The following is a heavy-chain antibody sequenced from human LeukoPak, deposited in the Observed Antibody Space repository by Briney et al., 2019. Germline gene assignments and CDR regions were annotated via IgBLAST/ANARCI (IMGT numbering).Heavy chain of an antibody. J-gene: IGHJ4*02. Sequence: GGSLRLSCVASGFNFGIYAMSWVRQAPGKGLEWVSGIRGSSDVTDYADSVKGRFTISRDNSKNTLSLQMNSLRAEDTAVYYCAKSTAGLRLFYFDYWGQGTLVTVSS. CDR3: AKSTAGLRLFYFDY. D-gene: IGHD4-17*01. CDR1: GFNFGIYA. CDR2: IRGSSDVT. V-gene: IGHV3-23*01.